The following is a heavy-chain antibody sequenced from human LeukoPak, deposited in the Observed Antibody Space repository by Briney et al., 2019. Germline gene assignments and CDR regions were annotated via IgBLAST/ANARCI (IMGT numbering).Heavy chain of an antibody. D-gene: IGHD1-7*01. V-gene: IGHV3-9*01. J-gene: IGHJ3*02. CDR1: GFTFDDYA. CDR3: AKDVTGTGAFDI. Sequence: GGSLRLPCAASGFTFDDYAMHWVRQGPGKGLEWVSGITWNSGTIGYADSVKGRFTISRDNAKNSLYLQMNSLRAEDTALYYCAKDVTGTGAFDIWGQGTMVTVSS. CDR2: ITWNSGTI.